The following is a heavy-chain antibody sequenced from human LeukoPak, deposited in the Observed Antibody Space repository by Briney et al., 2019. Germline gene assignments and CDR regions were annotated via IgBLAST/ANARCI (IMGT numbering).Heavy chain of an antibody. D-gene: IGHD6-13*01. CDR2: ISSSSSYI. CDR3: ARDLNAAAGTPGGVY. CDR1: AFTFSSYS. Sequence: PGGSLRLSCAASAFTFSSYSMNWVRPAPGKGLEWVSSISSSSSYIYYADSVKGRFTISRDNAKNSLYLQMNSLRAEDTAVYYCARDLNAAAGTPGGVYWGQGTLVTVSS. J-gene: IGHJ4*02. V-gene: IGHV3-21*01.